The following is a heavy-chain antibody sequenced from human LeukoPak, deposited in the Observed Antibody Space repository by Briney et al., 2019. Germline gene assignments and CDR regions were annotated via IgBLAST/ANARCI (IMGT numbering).Heavy chain of an antibody. Sequence: GGSLRLSCAASGFTFSSYSMNWVRQAPGKGLEWVAVISYDGSNKYYADSVKGRFTISRDNSKNTLYLQMNSLRAEDTAVYYCAREDSSHAFDIWGQGTMVTVSS. CDR1: GFTFSSYS. D-gene: IGHD3-22*01. J-gene: IGHJ3*02. CDR2: ISYDGSNK. V-gene: IGHV3-30*03. CDR3: AREDSSHAFDI.